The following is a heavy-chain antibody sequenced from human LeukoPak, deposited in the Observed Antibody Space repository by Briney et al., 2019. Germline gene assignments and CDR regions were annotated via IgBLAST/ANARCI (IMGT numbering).Heavy chain of an antibody. CDR3: ARAYLSRWQGAFDI. J-gene: IGHJ3*02. Sequence: ASVKVSCKASGGTFSSYAISWVRQAPGQGLEWMGWISAYNGNTNYAQRLQGRVTMTTDTSTSTAYMELRSLRSDDTAVYYCARAYLSRWQGAFDIWGQGTMVTVSS. CDR2: ISAYNGNT. D-gene: IGHD5-24*01. CDR1: GGTFSSYA. V-gene: IGHV1-18*01.